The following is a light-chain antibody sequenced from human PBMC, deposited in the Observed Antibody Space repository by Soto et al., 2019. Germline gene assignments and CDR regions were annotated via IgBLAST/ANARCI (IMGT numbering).Light chain of an antibody. CDR3: QQYYSYPYT. J-gene: IGKJ2*01. CDR2: TAS. V-gene: IGKV1-8*01. CDR1: QGISSY. Sequence: AIQMTQSPSSFSASTGDRVTITCRASQGISSYLAWYQQKPGKASKLLIYTASTLQSGVPSRFSGSGSGTDFTLTISCLQSEDFATYYCQQYYSYPYTFGQGTKLEIK.